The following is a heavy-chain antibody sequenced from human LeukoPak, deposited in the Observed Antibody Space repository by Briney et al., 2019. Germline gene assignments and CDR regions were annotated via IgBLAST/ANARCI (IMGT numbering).Heavy chain of an antibody. CDR2: IYPGESDT. CDR1: GYRFTSYW. V-gene: IGHV5-51*01. Sequence: PGGSLKISCQGSGYRFTSYWIGWVRPLPGKGLGWMGIIYPGESDTRYSPSFQGQVTISADKSISTAYLQWSSLKASDTAMYYCARLLFTMINAFDIWGQGTMVTVSS. D-gene: IGHD3-22*01. CDR3: ARLLFTMINAFDI. J-gene: IGHJ3*02.